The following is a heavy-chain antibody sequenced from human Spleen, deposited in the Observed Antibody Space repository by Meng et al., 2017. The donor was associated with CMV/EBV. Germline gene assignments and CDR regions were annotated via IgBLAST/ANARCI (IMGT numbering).Heavy chain of an antibody. CDR3: ASELTTSRGMDV. D-gene: IGHD4-11*01. Sequence: ASVKVSCKASGYTFTGYYMHWVRQAPGQGLEWMGWINPNSGGTNYAQKFQGRVTMTRDTSISTAYMELSRLRSADTAVYYCASELTTSRGMDVWGQGTTVTVSS. CDR1: GYTFTGYY. V-gene: IGHV1-2*02. J-gene: IGHJ6*02. CDR2: INPNSGGT.